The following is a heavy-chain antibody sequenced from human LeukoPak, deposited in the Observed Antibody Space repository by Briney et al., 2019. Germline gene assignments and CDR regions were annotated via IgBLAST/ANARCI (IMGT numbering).Heavy chain of an antibody. CDR1: GGSISSSNW. CDR2: INHSGST. CDR3: ARHLRFSVIFDYYMDV. J-gene: IGHJ6*03. Sequence: PSETLSLTCAVSGGSISSSNWWSWVRQPPGKGLEWIGEINHSGSTNYNPSLKSRVTISVDTSKNQFSLKLSSVTAADTAVYYCARHLRFSVIFDYYMDVCGKGNAATISS. D-gene: IGHD3-3*01. V-gene: IGHV4-4*02.